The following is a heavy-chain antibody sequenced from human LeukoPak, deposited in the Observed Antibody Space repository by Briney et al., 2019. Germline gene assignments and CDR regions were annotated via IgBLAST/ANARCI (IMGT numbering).Heavy chain of an antibody. CDR3: VTDWPVW. J-gene: IGHJ4*02. V-gene: IGHV3-48*01. CDR2: ISTGSSII. Sequence: PGGSLRLSCEASGFPFSTSGIHWVRRAPGKGLDWISYISTGSSIIHYADSVQGRFTISRDDGKNSLYLQMNSLRVEDTAVFHCVTDWPVWWGQGILVTVSS. CDR1: GFPFSTSG. D-gene: IGHD3-16*01.